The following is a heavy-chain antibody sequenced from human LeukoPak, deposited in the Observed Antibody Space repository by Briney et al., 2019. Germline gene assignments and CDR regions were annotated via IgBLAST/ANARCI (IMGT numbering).Heavy chain of an antibody. CDR3: AIFGGGEIRFDY. Sequence: GASVKVPCKASGYTFTSYDINWVRQATGQGLEWMGWMNPNSGSTGYAQKFQGRVTMTRNTSISTAYMELSRLRSEDTAVYYCAIFGGGEIRFDYWGQGTLVTVSS. CDR2: MNPNSGST. CDR1: GYTFTSYD. J-gene: IGHJ4*02. D-gene: IGHD2-21*01. V-gene: IGHV1-8*01.